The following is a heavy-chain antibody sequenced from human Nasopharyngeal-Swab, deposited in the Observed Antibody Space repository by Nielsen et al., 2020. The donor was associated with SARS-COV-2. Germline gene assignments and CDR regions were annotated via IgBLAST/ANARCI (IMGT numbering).Heavy chain of an antibody. J-gene: IGHJ4*02. CDR3: ARVVVWSSWPYDY. CDR1: GYSISSGYY. CDR2: IYHSGST. D-gene: IGHD6-13*01. Sequence: SETLSLTCTVSGYSISSGYYWGWSRQPPGKGLEWIGSIYHSGSTYYNPSLKSRVTISVDTSKNQFSLKLSSVTAADTAVYYCARVVVWSSWPYDYWGQGTLVTVSS. V-gene: IGHV4-38-2*02.